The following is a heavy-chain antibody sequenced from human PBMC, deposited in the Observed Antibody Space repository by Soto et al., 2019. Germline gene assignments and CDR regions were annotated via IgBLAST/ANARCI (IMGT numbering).Heavy chain of an antibody. CDR1: GFTFSSYA. Sequence: GGSLRLSCAASGFTFSSYAMSWVRQAPGKGLEWVSAISGSGGSTYYADSVKGRFTISRDNSKNTLYLQMNSLRAEDTAVYYCAKDPEDIVVVPAATFFDYWGQGTLVTVPS. J-gene: IGHJ4*02. CDR3: AKDPEDIVVVPAATFFDY. V-gene: IGHV3-23*01. D-gene: IGHD2-2*01. CDR2: ISGSGGST.